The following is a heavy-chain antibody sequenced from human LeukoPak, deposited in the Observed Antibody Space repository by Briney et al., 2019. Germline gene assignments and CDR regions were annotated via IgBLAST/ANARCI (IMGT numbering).Heavy chain of an antibody. CDR2: IYYSGST. J-gene: IGHJ2*01. V-gene: IGHV4-59*12. D-gene: IGHD6-13*01. CDR3: ARFAGRAAAGTKWYFDL. CDR1: GDSISTYY. Sequence: PSETLSLTCNVSGDSISTYYWSWIRQPPGKGLDWIGHIYYSGSTDYNPSLMSRVTISVDTSKNQFSLRLSSVTAADTAVYYCARFAGRAAAGTKWYFDLWGRGTLVTVSS.